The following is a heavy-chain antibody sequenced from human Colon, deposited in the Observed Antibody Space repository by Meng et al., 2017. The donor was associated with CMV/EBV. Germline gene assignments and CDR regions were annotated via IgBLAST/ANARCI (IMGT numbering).Heavy chain of an antibody. D-gene: IGHD1-1*01. CDR2: IHHTGPT. J-gene: IGHJ5*01. CDR1: GATLNHHNSL. Sequence: SETLSLTCTVSGATLNHHNSLWGWIRQAPGTGLEWIGTIHHTGPTFNNPSFLNRITIPLDRSKSQFSLTLTSGTAADAAMYYCERDRGRDSYTSSLDSWGQGTLVTVSS. V-gene: IGHV4-39*07. CDR3: ERDRGRDSYTSSLDS.